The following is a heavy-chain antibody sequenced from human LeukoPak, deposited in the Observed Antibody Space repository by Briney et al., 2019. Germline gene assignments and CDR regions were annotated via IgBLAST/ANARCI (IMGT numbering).Heavy chain of an antibody. CDR1: GYTFTGYY. CDR2: INPNSGAT. CDR3: ARVRYSSSAALDY. D-gene: IGHD6-6*01. Sequence: ASVKVSCKASGYTFTGYYMHWVRQAPGQGLEWMGGINPNSGATNYAQKFQGRVTMTSDTSISTAYMELSRLRSDDTAVYYCARVRYSSSAALDYWGRGTLVTVSS. J-gene: IGHJ4*02. V-gene: IGHV1-2*02.